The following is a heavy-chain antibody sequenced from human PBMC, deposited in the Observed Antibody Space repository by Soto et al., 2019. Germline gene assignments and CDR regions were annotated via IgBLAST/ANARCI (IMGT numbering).Heavy chain of an antibody. D-gene: IGHD6-19*01. Sequence: GGPLRLSCAASGFNFGNYGMNWVRKAPGKGLEWVSVISGTGGSAYYADSVKGRFTIARDNSKNTLVLQMDSLRAEDTAIYYCGKDSAIGVKLAGPTYWGRGTLVTVSS. CDR2: ISGTGGSA. V-gene: IGHV3-23*01. J-gene: IGHJ4*02. CDR1: GFNFGNYG. CDR3: GKDSAIGVKLAGPTY.